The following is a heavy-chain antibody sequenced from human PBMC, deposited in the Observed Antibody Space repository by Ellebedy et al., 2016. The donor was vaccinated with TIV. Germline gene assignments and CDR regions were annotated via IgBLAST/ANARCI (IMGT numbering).Heavy chain of an antibody. D-gene: IGHD5-18*01. CDR1: GFTFSTYG. CDR3: GKGLVDTAMADY. J-gene: IGHJ4*02. Sequence: GESLKTSCAASGFTFSTYGMHWVRQAPGKGLEWVAAIVYDGSNKYYVDSVKGRFTVSRDNSKNTVFLQMNSLRVEDTAVYYCGKGLVDTAMADYWGQGTLVTVSS. CDR2: IVYDGSNK. V-gene: IGHV3-30*19.